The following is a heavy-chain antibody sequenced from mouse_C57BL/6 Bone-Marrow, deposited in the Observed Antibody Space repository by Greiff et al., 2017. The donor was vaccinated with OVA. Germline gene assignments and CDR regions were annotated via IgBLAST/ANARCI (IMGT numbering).Heavy chain of an antibody. CDR2: IWSGGST. D-gene: IGHD2-4*01. CDR1: GFSLTSYG. Sequence: VMLVESGPGLVQPSQSLSITCTVSGFSLTSYGVHWVRQSPGKGLEWLGVIWSGGSTDYNAAFISRLSISKDNSKSQVFFKMNSLQADDTAIYYCARNSSYDYDGYAMDYWGQGTSVTVSS. V-gene: IGHV2-2*01. J-gene: IGHJ4*01. CDR3: ARNSSYDYDGYAMDY.